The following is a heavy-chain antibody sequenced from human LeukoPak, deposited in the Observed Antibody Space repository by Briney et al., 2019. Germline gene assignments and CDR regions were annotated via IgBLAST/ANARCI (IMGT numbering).Heavy chain of an antibody. CDR3: ARDHGFFYYYYMDV. D-gene: IGHD3-10*01. CDR2: INPNSGGT. CDR1: GYTFTGYY. J-gene: IGHJ6*03. V-gene: IGHV1-2*02. Sequence: ASVKVSCKASGYTFTGYYMHWVRQAPGQGLEWMGWINPNSGGTNYAQKFQGRVTMTRDTSISTAYMELSRLRSDDTAVYYCARDHGFFYYYYMDVWGKGTAVTVSS.